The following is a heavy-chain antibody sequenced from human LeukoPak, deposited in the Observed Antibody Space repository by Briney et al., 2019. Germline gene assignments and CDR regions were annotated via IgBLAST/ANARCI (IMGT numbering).Heavy chain of an antibody. CDR2: ISSSSGYI. D-gene: IGHD2-15*01. J-gene: IGHJ5*02. Sequence: PGGSLRLSCAASGFTFSSYSMNWVRQAPGKGLEWVSSISSSSGYIYYADSVKGRFTISRDNAKNSLYLQMNSLRAEDTAVYYCARDRIEYCSGGSCYDAWFDPWGQGTLVTVSS. CDR3: ARDRIEYCSGGSCYDAWFDP. CDR1: GFTFSSYS. V-gene: IGHV3-21*01.